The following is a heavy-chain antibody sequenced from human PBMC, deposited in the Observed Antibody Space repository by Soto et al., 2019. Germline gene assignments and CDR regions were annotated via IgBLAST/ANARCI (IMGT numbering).Heavy chain of an antibody. CDR2: INPSGGST. CDR1: GYTLTSYY. J-gene: IGHJ6*02. V-gene: IGHV1-46*01. Sequence: ASVKVSCKASGYTLTSYYMHWVRQAPGQGLEWMGIINPSGGSTSYAQKFQGRVTMTRDTSTSTVYMELSSLRPEDTAVYYCANTYYDFWSGYYTRKYYGMDVWGQGTTVTVSS. CDR3: ANTYYDFWSGYYTRKYYGMDV. D-gene: IGHD3-3*01.